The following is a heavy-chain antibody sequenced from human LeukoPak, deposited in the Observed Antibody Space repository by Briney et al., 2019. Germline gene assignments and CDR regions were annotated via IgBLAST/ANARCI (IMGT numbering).Heavy chain of an antibody. CDR2: ISYDGSNK. J-gene: IGHJ6*03. CDR3: ARDGAAGQYYYYYYMDV. Sequence: GRSLRLSCAASGFTFSSYAMHWVRQAPGKGLEWVAVISYDGSNKYYADSVKGRFTISRDNSKNTLYLQMNSLRAEDTAVYYCARDGAAGQYYYYYYMDVWGQGTLVTVSS. D-gene: IGHD6-13*01. CDR1: GFTFSSYA. V-gene: IGHV3-30*01.